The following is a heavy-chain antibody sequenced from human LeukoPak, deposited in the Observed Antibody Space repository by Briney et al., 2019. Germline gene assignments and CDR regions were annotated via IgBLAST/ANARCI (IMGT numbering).Heavy chain of an antibody. CDR3: ASEDTAMKTFDY. J-gene: IGHJ4*02. CDR2: IYHSGST. D-gene: IGHD5-18*01. Sequence: SETLSLTCTVSGGSISSYYWNWIRQPPGKGLEWIGYIYHSGSTYYNPSLKSRVTISVDRSKNQFSLKLSSVTAADTAVYYCASEDTAMKTFDYWGQGTLVTVSS. V-gene: IGHV4-59*12. CDR1: GGSISSYY.